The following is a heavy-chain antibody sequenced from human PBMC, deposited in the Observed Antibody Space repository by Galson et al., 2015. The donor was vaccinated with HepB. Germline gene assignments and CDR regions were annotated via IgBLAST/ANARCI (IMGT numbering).Heavy chain of an antibody. Sequence: SVKVSCKASGYTFASYDINWVRQATGQGLEWMGWMNPNSGNTGYAQKFQGRVTMTRNTSISTAYMELSSLRSEDTAVYYCARGSVEYSSSYLAFDIWGQGTMVTVSS. J-gene: IGHJ3*02. D-gene: IGHD6-6*01. V-gene: IGHV1-8*01. CDR3: ARGSVEYSSSYLAFDI. CDR1: GYTFASYD. CDR2: MNPNSGNT.